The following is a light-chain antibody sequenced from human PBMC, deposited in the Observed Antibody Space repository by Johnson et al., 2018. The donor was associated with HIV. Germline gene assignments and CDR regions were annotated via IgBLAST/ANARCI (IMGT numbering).Light chain of an antibody. J-gene: IGLJ1*01. CDR1: SSNIGNNY. Sequence: QSVLTQPPSVSAAPGQKVTISCSGSSSNIGNNYVSWYQHLPGAAPKLLIYDSNNRPSGIPDRFSGSKSGTSATLGITGLQTEDEADYFCGTWDSSLSVYVFGSGTKVTVL. V-gene: IGLV1-51*01. CDR2: DSN. CDR3: GTWDSSLSVYV.